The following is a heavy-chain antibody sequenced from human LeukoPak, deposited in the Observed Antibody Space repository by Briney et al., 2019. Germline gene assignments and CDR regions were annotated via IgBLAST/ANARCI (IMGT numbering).Heavy chain of an antibody. V-gene: IGHV4-38-2*01. CDR2: MYHSEST. D-gene: IGHD3-16*01. CDR1: GYSISRGYS. J-gene: IGHJ3*01. Sequence: PSETLSLTCAVSGYSISRGYSWGWIRQPPGKGLEWIGNMYHSESTRYNPSLKSRVTISADTSKNQFSLKLSSVTAADTAVYYCARFDHVWETHGMDAFDLWGQGTMVTVSS. CDR3: ARFDHVWETHGMDAFDL.